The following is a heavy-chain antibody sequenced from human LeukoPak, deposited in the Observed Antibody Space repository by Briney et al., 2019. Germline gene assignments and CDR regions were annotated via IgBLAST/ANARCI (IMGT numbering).Heavy chain of an antibody. J-gene: IGHJ4*02. CDR1: GYTFTSYD. CDR2: MNPSSGNT. D-gene: IGHD3-10*01. CDR3: ASHTYYYSSGSFDY. Sequence: EASVKVSCKASGYTFTSYDINWVRQATGQGPEWMGWMNPSSGNTGYAQRFQGRVTMTRDTSINTAYLELSSLRSEDTAVYYCASHTYYYSSGSFDYWGQGTLVTVSS. V-gene: IGHV1-8*01.